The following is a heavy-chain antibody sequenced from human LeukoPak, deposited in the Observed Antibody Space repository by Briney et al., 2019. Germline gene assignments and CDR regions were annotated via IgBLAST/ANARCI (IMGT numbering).Heavy chain of an antibody. CDR3: ARDSYGSGIYYNHYYFDY. D-gene: IGHD3-10*01. Sequence: GRSLRLSCAASGFTFSSYGMHWVRQAPGKGLEWVAVISYDGSNKYYADSVKGRFTISRDNSKNTLYLQMNSLRAEDTAVYYCARDSYGSGIYYNHYYFDYWGQGTLVTVSS. V-gene: IGHV3-30*19. CDR1: GFTFSSYG. CDR2: ISYDGSNK. J-gene: IGHJ4*02.